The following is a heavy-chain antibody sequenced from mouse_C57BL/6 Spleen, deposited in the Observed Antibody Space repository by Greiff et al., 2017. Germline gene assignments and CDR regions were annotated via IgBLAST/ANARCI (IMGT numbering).Heavy chain of an antibody. D-gene: IGHD1-1*01. CDR3: TRGRPDFYGSSPFAY. V-gene: IGHV6-6*01. Sequence: EVKLMESGGGLVQPGGSMKLSCAASGFTFSDAWMDWVRQSPEKGLEWVAEIRNKANNHATYYAESVKGRFTISRDDSKSSVYLQMNSLRAEDTGIYYCTRGRPDFYGSSPFAYWGQGTLVTVSA. J-gene: IGHJ3*01. CDR2: IRNKANNHAT. CDR1: GFTFSDAW.